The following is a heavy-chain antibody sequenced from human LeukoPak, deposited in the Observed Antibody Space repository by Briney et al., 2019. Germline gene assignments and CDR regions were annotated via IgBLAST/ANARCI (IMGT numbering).Heavy chain of an antibody. CDR1: GGSISSYY. CDR3: ARFGGYSYGFHN. V-gene: IGHV4-59*01. D-gene: IGHD5-18*01. Sequence: PSETLSLACTVSGGSISSYYWSWIRQPPGKGLEWIGYIYYSGSTNYNPSLKSRVTISVDTSKNQFSLKLSSVTAADTAVYYCARFGGYSYGFHNWGQGTLVTVSS. J-gene: IGHJ4*02. CDR2: IYYSGST.